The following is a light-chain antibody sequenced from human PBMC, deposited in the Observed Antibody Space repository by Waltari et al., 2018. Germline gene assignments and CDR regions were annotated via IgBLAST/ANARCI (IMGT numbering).Light chain of an antibody. J-gene: IGKJ1*01. CDR3: QKYKNGPRK. V-gene: IGKV3-15*01. Sequence: EIVMTQSPATLSVSPGVRATLSCRASQRINSNLAWYQQKPGPAPSLLIYGASTSATGIPARFAGTGSGTEVTLNISSLHAEEFAVYYCQKYKNGPRKFGQGTKVDIK. CDR2: GAS. CDR1: QRINSN.